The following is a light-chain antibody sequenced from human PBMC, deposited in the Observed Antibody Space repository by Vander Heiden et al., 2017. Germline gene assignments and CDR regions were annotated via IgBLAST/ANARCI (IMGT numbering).Light chain of an antibody. V-gene: IGLV3-1*01. J-gene: IGLJ1*01. CDR3: QAWDSSTLYV. CDR2: QDN. Sequence: SFELIQSPSVSVSPGQTATITCSGNRLGEKNVSWYQQKPGQSPVLVIHQDNKRPSGIAERFSGSNSGDTATLTISGTQAIDEADYYCQAWDSSTLYVFGTGTKVTV. CDR1: RLGEKN.